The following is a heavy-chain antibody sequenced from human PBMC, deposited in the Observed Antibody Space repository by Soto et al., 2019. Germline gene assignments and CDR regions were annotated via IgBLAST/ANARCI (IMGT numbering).Heavy chain of an antibody. CDR3: ASLLSGSYNY. V-gene: IGHV3-48*02. J-gene: IGHJ4*02. CDR1: GFTFNTYS. Sequence: ESGGGLVQPGGSLRLSCAASGFTFNTYSMNWVRQAPGKGLEWVSYISSGSSTMYYADSVKGRFTTSRDNARNSLFLQMNSLRDDDTAVYYCASLLSGSYNYWGQGTLVTVSS. CDR2: ISSGSSTM. D-gene: IGHD1-26*01.